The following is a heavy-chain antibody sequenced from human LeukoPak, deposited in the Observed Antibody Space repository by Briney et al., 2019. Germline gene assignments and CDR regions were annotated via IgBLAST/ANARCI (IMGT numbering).Heavy chain of an antibody. CDR2: ISDTGGST. CDR3: ARRQYGDYGYFFDY. D-gene: IGHD4-17*01. CDR1: GFTFSSYA. V-gene: IGHV3-23*01. J-gene: IGHJ4*02. Sequence: PGGSLRLSCAASGFTFSSYAMTWVRQAPGKGLEWVSSISDTGGSTYYADSVKGRFTISRDNSKNTLYLQMNSLRADDTAVYYCARRQYGDYGYFFDYWGQGTLVTVSS.